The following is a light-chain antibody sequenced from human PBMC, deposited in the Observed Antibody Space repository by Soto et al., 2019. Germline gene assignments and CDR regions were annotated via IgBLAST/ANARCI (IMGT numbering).Light chain of an antibody. CDR1: QGISRY. CDR2: GAS. J-gene: IGKJ3*01. CDR3: QQLNTFPPFFT. Sequence: IQLTQSPSSLSASVGDRVTITCRASQGISRYLAWYRQRPGKAPELLIYGASTLRPGGASRFSGSGSGTEFTLTISSLQPEDFATYFCQQLNTFPPFFTFGPGTKVDIK. V-gene: IGKV1-9*01.